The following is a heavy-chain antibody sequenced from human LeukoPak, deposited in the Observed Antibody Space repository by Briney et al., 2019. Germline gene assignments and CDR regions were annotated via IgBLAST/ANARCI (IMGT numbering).Heavy chain of an antibody. CDR3: ARAPGGGLMDV. J-gene: IGHJ6*03. Sequence: PSETLSLTCTVSGGSISSSSYYWGWTRQPPGKGLEWIGSIYYSGSTYYNPSLKSRVTISVDTSKNQFSLKLSSVTAADTAVYYCARAPGGGLMDVWGKGTTVTISS. V-gene: IGHV4-39*01. CDR2: IYYSGST. D-gene: IGHD6-25*01. CDR1: GGSISSSSYY.